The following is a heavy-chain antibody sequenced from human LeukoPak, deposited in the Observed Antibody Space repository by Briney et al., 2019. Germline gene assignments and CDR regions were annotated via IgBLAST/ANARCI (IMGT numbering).Heavy chain of an antibody. CDR3: ARTHRRYARSSSWHSGNPGWFDP. CDR2: ISAYNGNT. D-gene: IGHD6-13*01. J-gene: IGHJ5*02. Sequence: GASVKVSCKASGYTFTSYGISWVRQAPGQGLEWMGWISAYNGNTNYAQKLQGRVTMTTDTSTSTAYMELRSLRSDDTAVYYCARTHRRYARSSSWHSGNPGWFDPWGQGTLVTVSS. V-gene: IGHV1-18*01. CDR1: GYTFTSYG.